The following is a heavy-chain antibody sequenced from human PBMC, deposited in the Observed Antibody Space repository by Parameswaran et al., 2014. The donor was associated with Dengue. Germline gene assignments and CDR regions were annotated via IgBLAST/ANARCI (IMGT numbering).Heavy chain of an antibody. Sequence: VRQAPGKGLEWVAVISYDGSNKYYADSVKGQFTISRDNSKNTLYLQMNSLRAEDTAVYYCAKDQRMATTNFDYWGQGTLVTVSS. D-gene: IGHD5-24*01. V-gene: IGHV3-30*18. J-gene: IGHJ4*02. CDR2: ISYDGSNK. CDR3: AKDQRMATTNFDY.